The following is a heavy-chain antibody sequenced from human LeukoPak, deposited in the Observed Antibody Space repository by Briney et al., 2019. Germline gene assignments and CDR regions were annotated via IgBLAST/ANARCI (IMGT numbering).Heavy chain of an antibody. CDR2: IRYDGSNK. V-gene: IGHV3-30*02. CDR1: GFTFSSYG. D-gene: IGHD5-12*01. J-gene: IGHJ4*02. CDR3: AKDLKGYSDYDFSDY. Sequence: GGSLRLSCAASGFTFSSYGMHWVRQAPGKGLEWVAFIRYDGSNKYYADSVKGRFTISRDNSKNTLYLQMNSLRAEDTAVYYCAKDLKGYSDYDFSDYWGQGTLVTVSS.